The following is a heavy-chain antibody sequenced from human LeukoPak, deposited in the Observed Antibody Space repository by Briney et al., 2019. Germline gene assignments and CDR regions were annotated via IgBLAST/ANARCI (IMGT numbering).Heavy chain of an antibody. CDR2: IYSGGST. CDR1: GFTVSSNY. J-gene: IGHJ4*02. Sequence: GGSLRLSCAASGFTVSSNYMSWVRQAPGKGLEWVSVIYSGGSTYYADFVKGRFTISRDNSKNTLYLQMNSLRAEDTAVYYCARRVGATAPIDYWGQGTLVTVSS. CDR3: ARRVGATAPIDY. D-gene: IGHD1-26*01. V-gene: IGHV3-66*01.